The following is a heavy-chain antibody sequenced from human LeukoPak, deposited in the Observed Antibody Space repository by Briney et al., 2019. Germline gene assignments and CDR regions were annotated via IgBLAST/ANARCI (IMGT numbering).Heavy chain of an antibody. CDR3: SRVGCNGGSCYWSDY. D-gene: IGHD2-15*01. J-gene: IGHJ4*02. Sequence: PSETLSLTCAVYGGSFSGYYWSWIRQPPGKGLEWIGEINHSGSTNYNPSLKSRVTISVDTSKNRFSLKLGSVTAADTAVYYWSRVGCNGGSCYWSDYWGQGTLVTVSS. CDR2: INHSGST. CDR1: GGSFSGYY. V-gene: IGHV4-34*01.